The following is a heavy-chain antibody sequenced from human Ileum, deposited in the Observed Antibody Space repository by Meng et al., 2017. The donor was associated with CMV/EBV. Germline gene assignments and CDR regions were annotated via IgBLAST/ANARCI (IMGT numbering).Heavy chain of an antibody. Sequence: HRRRSGPGLGKPSETLSPPRTVSGGSISSSFYYWGWIRQPPGKGLEWIGTISYSGTAFYNLSLKSRVAISIDTSKFQFSLKLSSVTATDTAVYYCARDSTYPSGLDYWGQGTLVTVSS. V-gene: IGHV4-39*07. J-gene: IGHJ4*02. CDR2: ISYSGTA. CDR3: ARDSTYPSGLDY. CDR1: GGSISSSFYY. D-gene: IGHD3-10*01.